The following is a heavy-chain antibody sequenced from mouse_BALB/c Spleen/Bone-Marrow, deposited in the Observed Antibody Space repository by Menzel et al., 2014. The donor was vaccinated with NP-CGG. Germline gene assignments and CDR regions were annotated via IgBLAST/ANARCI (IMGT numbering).Heavy chain of an antibody. CDR2: INPSTGYT. Sequence: VQLQQSGAELAKPGASVKMSCKASGYTFTSYWMHWVKQRPGQGLEWIGYINPSTGYTECNQKFKDKATLTADKSSSTAYMQLSSLTSEDSAVYYCARYGSYGDYFDYWGQGTTLTVSS. CDR3: ARYGSYGDYFDY. D-gene: IGHD1-1*02. CDR1: GYTFTSYW. V-gene: IGHV1-7*01. J-gene: IGHJ2*01.